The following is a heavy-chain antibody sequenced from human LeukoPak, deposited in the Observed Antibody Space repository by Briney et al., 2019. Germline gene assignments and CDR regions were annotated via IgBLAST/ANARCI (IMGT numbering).Heavy chain of an antibody. CDR3: ARDSGRFDVFDI. CDR1: GLIISDNY. CDR2: IHSGGNI. Sequence: PVESLRLSCAASGLIISDNYMSWVRQAPGKGLEWVSIIHSGGNIYYADSVKGRFTISRDNSKNTLYLQMNSLRAEDTAVYYCARDSGRFDVFDIWGQGTMVTVSS. D-gene: IGHD3-10*01. V-gene: IGHV3-53*01. J-gene: IGHJ3*02.